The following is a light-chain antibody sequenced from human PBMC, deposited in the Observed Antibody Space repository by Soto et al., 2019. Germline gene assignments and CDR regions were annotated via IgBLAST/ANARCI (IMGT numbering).Light chain of an antibody. CDR1: GSDVRTYNL. Sequence: QSALTHPASVSWSPGHSITISCTVTGSDVRTYNLVSWYQQHPGKVPKLIIYEASKRPSGVSNRFSGSQPGNTASLTVSGLQAEEEADYYCCSYAGDKNYVFGSGTKVTVL. CDR3: CSYAGDKNYV. CDR2: EAS. J-gene: IGLJ1*01. V-gene: IGLV2-23*01.